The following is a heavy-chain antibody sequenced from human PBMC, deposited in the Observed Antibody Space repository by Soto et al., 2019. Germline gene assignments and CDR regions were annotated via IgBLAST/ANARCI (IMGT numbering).Heavy chain of an antibody. CDR1: GFTFNNYA. Sequence: EVQLLESGGGLVQPGGSLRLSCAASGFTFNNYAMTWVRQAPGKGLEWVSAISGGGDTTSYADSVKGRFTVSRDGSKNTLYLQRSSPRAEDTALYYCAKGRGGSRSLTPRVDFWGQGTLVTVSS. J-gene: IGHJ4*02. V-gene: IGHV3-23*01. D-gene: IGHD3-10*01. CDR3: AKGRGGSRSLTPRVDF. CDR2: ISGGGDTT.